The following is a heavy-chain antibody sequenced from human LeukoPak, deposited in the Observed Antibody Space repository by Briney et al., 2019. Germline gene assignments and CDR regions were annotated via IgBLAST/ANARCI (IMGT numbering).Heavy chain of an antibody. CDR1: GGTFTSYA. CDR2: IIPIFGTA. V-gene: IGHV1-69*05. Sequence: SVKVSCKASGGTFTSYAISWVRQAPGQGLEWMGGIIPIFGTANYAQKFQGRVTITTDESTSTAYMELSSLRSEDTAVYYCARVYGDHQDLKYYFDYWGQGTLVTVSS. D-gene: IGHD4-17*01. CDR3: ARVYGDHQDLKYYFDY. J-gene: IGHJ4*02.